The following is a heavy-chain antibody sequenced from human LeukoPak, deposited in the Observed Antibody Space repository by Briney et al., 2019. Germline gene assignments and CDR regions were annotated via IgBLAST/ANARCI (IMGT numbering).Heavy chain of an antibody. CDR2: FDPEDGET. J-gene: IGHJ6*02. Sequence: ASVKVSCKASGGTFSSYAISWVRQAPGQGLEWMGGFDPEDGETIYAQKFQGRVTMTEDTSTDTAYMELSSLRSEDTAVYYCATVLDFDWPHYYGMDVWGQGTTVTVSS. CDR3: ATVLDFDWPHYYGMDV. CDR1: GGTFSSYA. V-gene: IGHV1-24*01. D-gene: IGHD3-9*01.